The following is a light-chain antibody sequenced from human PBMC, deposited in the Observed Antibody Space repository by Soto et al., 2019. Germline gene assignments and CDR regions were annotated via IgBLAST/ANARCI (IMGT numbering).Light chain of an antibody. CDR3: QQYGNSPPYT. Sequence: EVVLTQSPGTLSLSPGERATLSCRASQTVSNNYLAWYQQKPGQAPRLLIFGSSDRATGIPDRFSGSGSGTDFTLTINRLEPEDFAVYYCQQYGNSPPYTFGQGTKLEIK. CDR2: GSS. J-gene: IGKJ2*01. CDR1: QTVSNNY. V-gene: IGKV3-20*01.